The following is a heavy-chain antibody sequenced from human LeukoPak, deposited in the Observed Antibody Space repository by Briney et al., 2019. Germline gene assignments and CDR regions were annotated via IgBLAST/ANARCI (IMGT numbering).Heavy chain of an antibody. V-gene: IGHV4-59*01. Sequence: SETLSLTCTVSGGSISSYYWSWIRQPPGKGLEWIGYIYYSGSTNYNPSLKSRVTISVDTSKNQFSLKLSSATAADTAVYYCARVRTLGLLDYWGQGTLVTVSS. CDR2: IYYSGST. D-gene: IGHD1-26*01. J-gene: IGHJ4*02. CDR3: ARVRTLGLLDY. CDR1: GGSISSYY.